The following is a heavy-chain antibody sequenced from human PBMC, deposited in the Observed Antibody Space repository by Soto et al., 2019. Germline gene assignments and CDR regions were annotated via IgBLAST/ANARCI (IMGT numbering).Heavy chain of an antibody. CDR3: ENGVSGASWTRTEYFQH. V-gene: IGHV3-9*01. J-gene: IGHJ1*01. Sequence: EVQLLESGGGLVQPGRSLRLSCAASGFTFDGYAMNWVRQAPGKGLEWVSGISCNSGSIGYADSVKGRFTISRDNAKKSLYLKMNLLAAEATALYYGENGVSGASWTRTEYFQHWGQGTLVTVSS. CDR1: GFTFDGYA. D-gene: IGHD1-26*01. CDR2: ISCNSGSI.